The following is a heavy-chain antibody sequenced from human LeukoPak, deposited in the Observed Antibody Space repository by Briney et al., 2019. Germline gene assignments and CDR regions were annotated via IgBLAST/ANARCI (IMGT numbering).Heavy chain of an antibody. Sequence: GGSLRLSCAASGFTFSSYGMHWVRQAPGKGLEWVAVISYDGSNKYYADSVKGRFTISRDNSKNTLYLQMNSLRAEDTAVYYCAKELAAGVSPSFDYWGQGTLVTVSS. J-gene: IGHJ4*02. CDR1: GFTFSSYG. CDR3: AKELAAGVSPSFDY. V-gene: IGHV3-30*18. D-gene: IGHD6-13*01. CDR2: ISYDGSNK.